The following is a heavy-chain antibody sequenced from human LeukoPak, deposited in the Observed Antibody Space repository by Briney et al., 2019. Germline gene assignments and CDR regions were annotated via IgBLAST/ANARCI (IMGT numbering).Heavy chain of an antibody. J-gene: IGHJ4*02. CDR3: ASGRFLSFDY. CDR2: INTGGSTI. CDR1: GLTFSSYE. Sequence: GGYLRRSCEASGLTFSSYEMNWVRQAPGKGLEWVSHINTGGSTIYYADSVKGRFTISRDNAKNSLYLQMNSLRAEDTAVYYCASGRFLSFDYWGQGALVTVSS. D-gene: IGHD3-3*01. V-gene: IGHV3-48*03.